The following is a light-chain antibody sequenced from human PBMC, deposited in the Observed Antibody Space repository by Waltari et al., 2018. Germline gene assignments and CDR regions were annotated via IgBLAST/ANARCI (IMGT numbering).Light chain of an antibody. CDR1: TSDVGGYNY. CDR3: CSFAGTYTWV. Sequence: SALTQPRSVSGSPGQSVTISCTGTTSDVGGYNYVSWYQHHPGKAPKLMIFDVTQRPSGVPDRFSGSKSANTASLTISGFQAEDEADYYCCSFAGTYTWVFGGGTKVTVL. J-gene: IGLJ3*02. CDR2: DVT. V-gene: IGLV2-11*01.